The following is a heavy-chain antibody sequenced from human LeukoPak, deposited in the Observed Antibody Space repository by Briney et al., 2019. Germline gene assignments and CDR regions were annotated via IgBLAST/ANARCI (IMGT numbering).Heavy chain of an antibody. J-gene: IGHJ4*02. Sequence: GGSLRLSCEASGFTFPNFAMTWVGQGPGKGLEWVSGISSGFRTYYADSVRGGFTISRDNSKNALYLQMNSLRADDTAVYYCAKDSDITRGYWDQGILVIVSS. CDR1: GFTFPNFA. D-gene: IGHD2-15*01. CDR3: AKDSDITRGY. CDR2: ISSGFRT. V-gene: IGHV3-23*01.